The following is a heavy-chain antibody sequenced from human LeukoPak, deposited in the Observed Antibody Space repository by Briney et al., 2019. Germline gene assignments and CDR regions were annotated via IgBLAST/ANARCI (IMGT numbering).Heavy chain of an antibody. CDR2: ISSSGGTR. J-gene: IGHJ4*02. CDR3: TTLTVASSFDY. CDR1: EFAFSVYE. D-gene: IGHD6-19*01. Sequence: GGSLRLFCAVSEFAFSVYEMYWVRQAPGKGLEWVSYISSSGGTRYYADSVKGRFTISRDNAKNSLYLQMNSLRAEDTAVYYCTTLTVASSFDYWGQGALVTVSS. V-gene: IGHV3-48*03.